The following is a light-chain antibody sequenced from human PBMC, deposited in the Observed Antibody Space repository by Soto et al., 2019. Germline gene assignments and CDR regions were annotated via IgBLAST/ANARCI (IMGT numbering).Light chain of an antibody. V-gene: IGKV3-20*01. CDR2: DVS. Sequence: EIMLTQSPGTLSLYPGERASLSCRASQSVSSNYLAWYQQKSGQAPSLLIYDVSRRATGIPERLSGSGSGTDFTLTISRLEPEDFAVYYCQQYGSPSWTFGQGTKV. CDR1: QSVSSNY. CDR3: QQYGSPSWT. J-gene: IGKJ1*01.